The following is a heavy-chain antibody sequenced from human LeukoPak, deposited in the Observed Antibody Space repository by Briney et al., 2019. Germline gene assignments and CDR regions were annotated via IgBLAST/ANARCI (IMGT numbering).Heavy chain of an antibody. D-gene: IGHD3-22*01. CDR3: ARGTARDYYDSSGTYYFDY. CDR1: GVSISSGDYL. V-gene: IGHV4-61*08. Sequence: PSQTLSLTCTVSGVSISSGDYLSAWIRQPPGKGLEWIGYIYYSVSTNYNPSLKSRVTISVDTSKNQFSLKLSSVTAADTAVYYCARGTARDYYDSSGTYYFDYWGQGTLVTVSS. J-gene: IGHJ4*02. CDR2: IYYSVST.